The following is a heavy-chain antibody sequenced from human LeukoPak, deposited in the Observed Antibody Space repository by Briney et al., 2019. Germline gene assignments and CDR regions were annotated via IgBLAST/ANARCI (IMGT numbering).Heavy chain of an antibody. CDR3: ARDADGYNYVGNWFDP. CDR2: IIPILGIA. Sequence: SVKVSCKASGGAFSSYTISWVRQAPGQGLEWMGRIIPILGIANYAQKFQGRVTITADKSTSTAYMELSSLRSEDTAVYYCARDADGYNYVGNWFDPWGQGTLVTVSS. J-gene: IGHJ5*02. V-gene: IGHV1-69*04. CDR1: GGAFSSYT. D-gene: IGHD5-24*01.